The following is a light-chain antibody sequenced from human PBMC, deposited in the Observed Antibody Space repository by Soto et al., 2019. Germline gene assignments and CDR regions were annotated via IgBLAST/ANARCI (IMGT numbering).Light chain of an antibody. CDR2: DNN. J-gene: IGLJ3*02. V-gene: IGLV1-51*01. CDR1: SSNIGSNF. CDR3: GSYTINSIWV. Sequence: QSVLTQPPSVSESPGQKVTISCSGSSSNIGSNFVSWYQQFPGTAPKLLIYDNNKRPSGIPDRFSGSKSGTSATLGISGLQSGDEADYYCGSYTINSIWVFGGGTKLTVL.